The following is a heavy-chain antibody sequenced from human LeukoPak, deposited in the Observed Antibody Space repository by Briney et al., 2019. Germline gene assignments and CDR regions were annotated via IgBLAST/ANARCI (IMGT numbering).Heavy chain of an antibody. CDR2: INPSGGST. V-gene: IGHV1-46*01. CDR1: GYTFTSYY. Sequence: ASVKVSCKASGYTFTSYYMHWVRQAPGQGLEWMGIINPSGGSTSYAQKFQGRVTMTRDTSTSTVYMELSSLRSDDTAVYYCARDLSIAAAGRNKYYYYGMDVWGQGTTVTVSS. J-gene: IGHJ6*02. CDR3: ARDLSIAAAGRNKYYYYGMDV. D-gene: IGHD6-13*01.